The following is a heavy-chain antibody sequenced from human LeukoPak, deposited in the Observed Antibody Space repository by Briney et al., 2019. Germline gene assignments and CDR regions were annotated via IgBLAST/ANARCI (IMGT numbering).Heavy chain of an antibody. Sequence: ASVKVSCKASGGTFSSYAISWVRQAPGQGLEWMGWINPNSGGTNYAQKFQGRVTMTRDTSISTAYMELSRLRSDDTAVYYCARVGVDSNYEIDYWGQGTLVTVSS. J-gene: IGHJ4*02. CDR3: ARVGVDSNYEIDY. CDR2: INPNSGGT. D-gene: IGHD4-11*01. V-gene: IGHV1-2*02. CDR1: GGTFSSYA.